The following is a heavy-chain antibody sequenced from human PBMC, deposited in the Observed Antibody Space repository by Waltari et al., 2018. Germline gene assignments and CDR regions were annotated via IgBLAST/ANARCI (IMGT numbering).Heavy chain of an antibody. J-gene: IGHJ4*02. D-gene: IGHD1-7*01. CDR1: GFSLSTSGVG. CDR2: IYWNDDK. Sequence: QITLKESGPTLVKPTQTLTLTCTFSGFSLSTSGVGVGWIRPPPGKALEWLALIYWNDDKRYSPSLKSRLTITKDTSKNQVVLTMTNMDPVDTATYYCAHVRYNWNYGVIFDYWGQGTLVTVSS. CDR3: AHVRYNWNYGVIFDY. V-gene: IGHV2-5*01.